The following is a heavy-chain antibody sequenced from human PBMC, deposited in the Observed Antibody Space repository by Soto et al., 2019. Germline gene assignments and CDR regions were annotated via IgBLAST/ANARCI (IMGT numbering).Heavy chain of an antibody. Sequence: GGSLRLSCAASGFTFSSYSMNWVRQAPGKGLEWVSYISSSSSTIYYADSVKGRFTISRDNAKNSLYLQMNSLRDEDTAVYYCARDRTRWLQGHHDAFDIWGQGTMVTVSS. CDR3: ARDRTRWLQGHHDAFDI. CDR1: GFTFSSYS. V-gene: IGHV3-48*02. J-gene: IGHJ3*02. CDR2: ISSSSSTI. D-gene: IGHD5-12*01.